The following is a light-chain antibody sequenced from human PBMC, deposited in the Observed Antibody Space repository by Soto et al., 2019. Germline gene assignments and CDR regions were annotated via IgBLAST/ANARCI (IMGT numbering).Light chain of an antibody. J-gene: IGKJ1*01. CDR3: QHFVSSLTWT. Sequence: LQMTQKPSNLSVSVGDRVLITCRTSQAISSWFAWYQQKPGKAPKLLXYKASTLKSWVPSRFSGSGSGTDFTLTIIRLEPEYFAVYYCQHFVSSLTWTFGQGTKVDIK. CDR2: KAS. CDR1: QAISSW. V-gene: IGKV1-5*03.